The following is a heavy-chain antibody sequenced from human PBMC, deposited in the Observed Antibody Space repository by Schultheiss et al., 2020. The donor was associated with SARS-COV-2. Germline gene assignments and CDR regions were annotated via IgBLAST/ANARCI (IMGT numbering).Heavy chain of an antibody. Sequence: GESLKISCVGSGFSFSSYGIHWVRQAPGKGLEWVTVIWFDGSVKYYADSVKGRFTISRDNSKNTVYLQMNSLRVEDTAIYYCARGGKGADVVYWGQGTLVTVSS. CDR1: GFSFSSYG. CDR2: IWFDGSVK. J-gene: IGHJ4*02. V-gene: IGHV3-33*01. CDR3: ARGGKGADVVY. D-gene: IGHD4-23*01.